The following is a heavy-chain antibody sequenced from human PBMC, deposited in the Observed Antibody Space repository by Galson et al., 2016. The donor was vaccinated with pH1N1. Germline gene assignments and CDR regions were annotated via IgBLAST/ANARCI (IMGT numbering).Heavy chain of an antibody. D-gene: IGHD1-26*01. Sequence: TLSLTCTVSGGSISSGRYYWSWIRQPAGKGLEWMGQFYTRGSTKNNPSLKNRVTISADTSRNQFSLRLSSVTAADTAVYFCARGIGGTDYHYFDYWGQGTMVTVSS. V-gene: IGHV4-61*09. CDR2: FYTRGST. CDR3: ARGIGGTDYHYFDY. J-gene: IGHJ4*02. CDR1: GGSISSGRYY.